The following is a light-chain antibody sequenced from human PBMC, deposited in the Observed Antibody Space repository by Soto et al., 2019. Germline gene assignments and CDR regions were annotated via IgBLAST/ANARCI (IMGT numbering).Light chain of an antibody. CDR3: QQYDESPRT. J-gene: IGKJ1*01. Sequence: EIVLTQSPGTLSLSPGEKATLSCRASQSISNRYLAWYRQRLGQAPRRLIYGAFIRVTGTPDRFSGSGSGTDFTLTISRLEPADFAVYYCQQYDESPRTFGQGTKVEIK. CDR2: GAF. CDR1: QSISNRY. V-gene: IGKV3-20*01.